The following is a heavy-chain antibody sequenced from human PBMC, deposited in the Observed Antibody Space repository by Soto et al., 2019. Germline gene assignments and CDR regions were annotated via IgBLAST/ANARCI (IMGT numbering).Heavy chain of an antibody. V-gene: IGHV3-11*01. J-gene: IGHJ5*02. D-gene: IGHD6-25*01. Sequence: SLRLSCAASGFTFSDYSMNWIRQAPGKGLERVSYISSTGNTLYYADSVKGRFTISRDTANNSLHLEMNSLRADDTAVYYCARGSIGFLKGGWFDPWGQGTLVTVSS. CDR2: ISSTGNTL. CDR3: ARGSIGFLKGGWFDP. CDR1: GFTFSDYS.